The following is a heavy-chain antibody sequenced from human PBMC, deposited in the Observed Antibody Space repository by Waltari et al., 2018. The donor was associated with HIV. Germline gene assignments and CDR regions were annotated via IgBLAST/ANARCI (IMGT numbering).Heavy chain of an antibody. V-gene: IGHV3-21*02. CDR3: ARDIYEYWSGYHYGMDR. J-gene: IGHJ6*02. D-gene: IGHD3-3*01. CDR2: RSSSNNCI. CDR1: GFTFGSHT. Sequence: EEKLVESGGGLEQPGGSMRLSGEAAGFTFGSHTLYWVRQSPGKGLEWVCARSSSNNCIYYGPSVRGRFTISRDNDKNLVHLQMNKLRVEETSSYYCARDIYEYWSGYHYGMDRWGQGTTVTVSS.